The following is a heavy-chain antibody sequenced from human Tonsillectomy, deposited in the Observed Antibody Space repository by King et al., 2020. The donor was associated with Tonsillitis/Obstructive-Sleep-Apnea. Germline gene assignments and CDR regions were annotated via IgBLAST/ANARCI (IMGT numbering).Heavy chain of an antibody. CDR1: GGSFRGSY. CDR2: IYYSGST. V-gene: IGHV4-59*01. J-gene: IGHJ4*02. Sequence: VQLQESGPGLVKASETLSLTCSVSGGSFRGSYWNWLRQTPGKALEWIGNIYYSGSTNYSPSLKGRVTISVDTSKNQFSLRLTSVIAADAAVYYCASAPNLYYFDFWGQGTLVTVSS. CDR3: ASAPNLYYFDF.